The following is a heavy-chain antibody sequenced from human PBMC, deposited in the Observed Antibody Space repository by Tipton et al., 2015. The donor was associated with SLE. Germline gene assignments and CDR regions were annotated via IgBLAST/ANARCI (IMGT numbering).Heavy chain of an antibody. CDR1: GGSISSSSHY. J-gene: IGHJ4*02. CDR3: ARQIFAGDSPPY. CDR2: MYYGGSI. V-gene: IGHV4-39*01. D-gene: IGHD2-21*02. Sequence: TLSLTCTVSGGSISSSSHYWAWTRQPPGKGLEWIGSMYYGGSIYYNPSLKSRVTMSADASKSQFSLKLTSVTAADTAVYYCARQIFAGDSPPYWGQGTLVTVSS.